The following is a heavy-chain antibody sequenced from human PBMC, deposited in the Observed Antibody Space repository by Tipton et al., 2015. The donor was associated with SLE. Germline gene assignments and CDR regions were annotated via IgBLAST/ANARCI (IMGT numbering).Heavy chain of an antibody. V-gene: IGHV3-30*02. CDR1: GFTFSSYG. D-gene: IGHD6-25*01. CDR3: AKGDGGSGYYFDY. CDR2: IRYDGSNK. Sequence: GSLRLSCAASGFTFSSYGMHWVRQAPGKGLEWVAFIRYDGSNKYYADSVKGRFTISRDNSKNTLYLETNSLRAEETAVYYSAKGDGGSGYYFDYWGQGTLVTVSS. J-gene: IGHJ4*02.